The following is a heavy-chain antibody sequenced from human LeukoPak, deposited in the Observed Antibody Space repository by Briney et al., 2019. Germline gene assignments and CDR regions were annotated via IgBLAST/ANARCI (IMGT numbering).Heavy chain of an antibody. J-gene: IGHJ4*02. CDR3: ARAGIAAVLYDY. CDR1: GGTFSSYA. Sequence: SVKVSCKASGGTFSSYAISWVRQAPGQGLEWMGGIIPIFGTANYTQKFQGRVTITADKSTSTAYMELSSLRSEDTAVYYCARAGIAAVLYDYWGQGTLVTVSS. CDR2: IIPIFGTA. D-gene: IGHD6-13*01. V-gene: IGHV1-69*06.